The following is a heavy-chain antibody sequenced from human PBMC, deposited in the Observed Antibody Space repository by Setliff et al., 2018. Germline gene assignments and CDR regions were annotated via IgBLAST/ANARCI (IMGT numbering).Heavy chain of an antibody. CDR1: GFTFSSYW. CDR2: IQEDGGQE. D-gene: IGHD3-22*01. V-gene: IGHV3-7*01. Sequence: GGSLRLSCAASGFTFSSYWMTWVRQAPGKGLEWVANIQEDGGQENYVDSVKGRFTISRDNTENSVFLQMNSLRVEDTAVYYRARDESPQDSLDSKTYYYDALDVWGQGTMVTVSS. CDR3: ARDESPQDSLDSKTYYYDALDV. J-gene: IGHJ3*01.